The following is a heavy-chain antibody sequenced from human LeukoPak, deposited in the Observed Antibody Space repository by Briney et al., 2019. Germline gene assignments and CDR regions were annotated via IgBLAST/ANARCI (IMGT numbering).Heavy chain of an antibody. CDR1: GFTFSSYW. V-gene: IGHV3-74*01. Sequence: PGGSLRLSCAASGFTFSSYWMHWVRQAPGKGLVWVSRINSDGSSTSYADSVKGRFTISRDNAKNTLYLQMNSLRAEDTAVYYCARDPRGYYDSSGYYYGYYFDYWGQGTLVTVSS. J-gene: IGHJ4*02. D-gene: IGHD3-22*01. CDR3: ARDPRGYYDSSGYYYGYYFDY. CDR2: INSDGSST.